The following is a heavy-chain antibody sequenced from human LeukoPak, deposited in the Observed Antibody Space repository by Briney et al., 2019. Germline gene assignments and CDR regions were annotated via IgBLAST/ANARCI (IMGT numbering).Heavy chain of an antibody. CDR2: INPNSGGT. Sequence: GASVKVSCNASGYTFTGYYMHLVRQAPGQGLEWMAWINPNSGGTYYAQNFHDRITMTRDTSISTAYMELSRLRSDDPAIYYCARANALYCSSTRWLFDYWGQGTLVTVSS. D-gene: IGHD2-2*01. J-gene: IGHJ4*02. CDR3: ARANALYCSSTRWLFDY. CDR1: GYTFTGYY. V-gene: IGHV1-2*02.